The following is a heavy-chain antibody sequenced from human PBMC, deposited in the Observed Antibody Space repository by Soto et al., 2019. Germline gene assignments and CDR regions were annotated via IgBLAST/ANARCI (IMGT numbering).Heavy chain of an antibody. Sequence: SETLSLTCTVSGGSISSYYWSWIRQPPGKGLEWIGYIYYSGSTNYNPSLKSRVTISVDTSKNQFSLKLSSVTAADTAVYYCARGSKLDDFWSGYYFPGYGMDVWGQGTTVTVSS. J-gene: IGHJ6*02. CDR1: GGSISSYY. CDR2: IYYSGST. CDR3: ARGSKLDDFWSGYYFPGYGMDV. D-gene: IGHD3-3*01. V-gene: IGHV4-59*12.